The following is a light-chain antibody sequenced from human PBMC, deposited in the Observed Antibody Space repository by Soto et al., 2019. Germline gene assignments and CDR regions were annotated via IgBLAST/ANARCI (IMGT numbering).Light chain of an antibody. CDR1: ETVATN. V-gene: IGKV3-11*01. CDR2: GAS. Sequence: TQSPATLSVSPGERTTLACGASETVATNLAWYQQKPGQAPRLLISGASTRAAGISDRFSGRGSGTDFTLTISSLEPEDFAVYYCQQRSNWPPWTFGEGTKVDIK. J-gene: IGKJ1*01. CDR3: QQRSNWPPWT.